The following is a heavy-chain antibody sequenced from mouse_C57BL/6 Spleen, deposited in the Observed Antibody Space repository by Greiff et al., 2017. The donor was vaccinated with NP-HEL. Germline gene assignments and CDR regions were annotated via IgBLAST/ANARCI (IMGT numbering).Heavy chain of an antibody. V-gene: IGHV1-64*01. CDR2: IHPNSGST. CDR3: AYGSTYGGYFDV. D-gene: IGHD1-1*01. J-gene: IGHJ1*03. Sequence: VQLQQPGAELVKPGASVKLSCKASGYTFTSYWMHWVKQRPGQGLEWIGMIHPNSGSTNYNEKFKSKATLTVDKSSSTAYMQLSSLTSEDSAVYYCAYGSTYGGYFDVWGTGTTVTVSS. CDR1: GYTFTSYW.